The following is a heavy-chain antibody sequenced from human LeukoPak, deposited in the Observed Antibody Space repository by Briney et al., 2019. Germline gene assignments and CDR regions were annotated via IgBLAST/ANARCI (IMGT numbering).Heavy chain of an antibody. CDR2: TYYRSKWYN. CDR3: TRGGSGMTVALFDN. V-gene: IGHV6-1*01. D-gene: IGHD4/OR15-4a*01. J-gene: IGHJ4*02. CDR1: GDSVSSNSAS. Sequence: SQTLSLTCAISGDSVSSNSASWNWIRQSPSRGLEWLGRTYYRSKWYNDYAVSVKSRITVNSDTSKNQFSLQLNSVTPDDTAVYYCTRGGSGMTVALFDNWGQGTLVTVSS.